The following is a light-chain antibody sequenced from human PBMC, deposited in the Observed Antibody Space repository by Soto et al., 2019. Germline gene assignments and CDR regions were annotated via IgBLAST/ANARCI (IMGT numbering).Light chain of an antibody. CDR3: QSYDSSLSGLWV. J-gene: IGLJ3*02. CDR2: GNS. V-gene: IGLV1-40*01. Sequence: QLVLTQPPSVSGAPGQRVTISCTGSSSNIGAGYDVHWYQQLPGTAPKLLIYGNSNRTSGVPDRFSGSKSGTSASLAITGLQAEDEADYYCQSYDSSLSGLWVFGGGTKLTVL. CDR1: SSNIGAGYD.